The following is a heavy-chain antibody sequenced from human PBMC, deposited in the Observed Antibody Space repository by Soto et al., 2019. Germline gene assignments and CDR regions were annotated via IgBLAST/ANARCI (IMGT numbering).Heavy chain of an antibody. CDR3: AKGGWESPNFGYYFDY. CDR2: ISGSGGNT. D-gene: IGHD1-26*01. Sequence: EVQLLESGGGLVQFGASLRLSCAGSGFTFSNSAMSWVRQAPGKGLEWVSAISGSGGNTYYADSVKGRFTISRDNSKNTLYLQVNSLTVEDTAVYYCAKGGWESPNFGYYFDYWGQGTLVTVSS. J-gene: IGHJ4*02. CDR1: GFTFSNSA. V-gene: IGHV3-23*01.